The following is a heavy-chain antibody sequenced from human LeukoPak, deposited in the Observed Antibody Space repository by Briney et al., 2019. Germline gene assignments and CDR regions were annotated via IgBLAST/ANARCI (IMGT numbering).Heavy chain of an antibody. CDR2: ISGGGGST. CDR3: AKIPSYDFWSGIDY. CDR1: GFTFSSYA. V-gene: IGHV3-23*01. J-gene: IGHJ4*02. Sequence: GGSLRLSCAASGFTFSSYAMSWVRQAPGKGLEWVSSISGGGGSTYYADSVKGRFTISRDNFKNTLYLQMNSLRAEDTAVYYCAKIPSYDFWSGIDYWGQGTLVTVSS. D-gene: IGHD3-3*01.